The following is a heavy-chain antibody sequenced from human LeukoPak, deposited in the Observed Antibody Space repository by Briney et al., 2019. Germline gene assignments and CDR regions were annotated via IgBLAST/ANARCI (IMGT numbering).Heavy chain of an antibody. V-gene: IGHV3-11*04. CDR3: ASDISNKGFDY. Sequence: GGSLRLSCAASGLTLSNYYMSWIRQAPGKGLEWVSYISNIGSTIHHADSVKGRFTISRDNAKNSLYLQMNSLRAEDTAVYYCASDISNKGFDYWGQGTLVTVSS. D-gene: IGHD3-3*02. J-gene: IGHJ4*02. CDR1: GLTLSNYY. CDR2: ISNIGSTI.